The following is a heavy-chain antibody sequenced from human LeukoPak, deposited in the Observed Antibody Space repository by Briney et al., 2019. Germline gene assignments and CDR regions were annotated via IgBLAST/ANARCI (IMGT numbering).Heavy chain of an antibody. J-gene: IGHJ4*02. D-gene: IGHD1-26*01. CDR2: IKQEGSEK. Sequence: GGSLRLSCAASGFTFSSNWMSWVRQTPGKVLEWVAHIKQEGSEKYYVDSVKGRFTISRDNAKNALYLQMNSLRAEDTAVYYCARDGIVGATAFDHWGQGTLVTVSS. CDR1: GFTFSSNW. V-gene: IGHV3-7*01. CDR3: ARDGIVGATAFDH.